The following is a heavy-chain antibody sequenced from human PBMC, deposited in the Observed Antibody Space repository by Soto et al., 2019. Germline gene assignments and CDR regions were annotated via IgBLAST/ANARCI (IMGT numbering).Heavy chain of an antibody. CDR3: AREGSVTMVRGVINIDAFDI. D-gene: IGHD3-10*01. V-gene: IGHV1-69*01. CDR1: GGTFSSYA. Sequence: QVQLVQSGAEVKKPGSSVKVSCKASGGTFSSYAISWVRQAPGQGLEWMGGIIPIFGTANYAQKFQGRGTITADESTSTAYMELSSLRSEDTAVYYCAREGSVTMVRGVINIDAFDIWGQGTMVTVSS. J-gene: IGHJ3*02. CDR2: IIPIFGTA.